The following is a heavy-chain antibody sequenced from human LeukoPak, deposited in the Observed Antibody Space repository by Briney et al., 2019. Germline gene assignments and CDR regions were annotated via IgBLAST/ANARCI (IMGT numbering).Heavy chain of an antibody. CDR3: AKSKTAVTTGYLDY. J-gene: IGHJ4*02. Sequence: GGSLRLSCAASGFIFSSYSMSWVRQAPGKGLEWVSLISWDGGSTYYADSVKGRFTISRDNSKNSLYLQMNSLRTEDTALYYCAKSKTAVTTGYLDYWGQGTLVTVSS. D-gene: IGHD4-17*01. CDR1: GFIFSSYS. V-gene: IGHV3-43*01. CDR2: ISWDGGST.